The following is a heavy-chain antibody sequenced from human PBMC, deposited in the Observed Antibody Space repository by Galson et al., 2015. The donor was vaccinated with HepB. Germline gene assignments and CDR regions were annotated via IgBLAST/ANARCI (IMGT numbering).Heavy chain of an antibody. J-gene: IGHJ6*02. D-gene: IGHD3-10*01. V-gene: IGHV3-48*03. Sequence: SLRLSCAASGFTFSSYEMNWVRQAPGKGLEWVSYISSSGSTIYYADSVKGRFTISRDNAKNSLYLQMNSLRAEDTAVYYCARVGVYMVRGSRFYGMDVWGQGTTVTVSS. CDR3: ARVGVYMVRGSRFYGMDV. CDR2: ISSSGSTI. CDR1: GFTFSSYE.